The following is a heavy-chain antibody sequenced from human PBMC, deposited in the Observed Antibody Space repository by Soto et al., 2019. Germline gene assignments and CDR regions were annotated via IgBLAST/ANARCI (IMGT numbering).Heavy chain of an antibody. CDR1: GFTFSTYS. CDR2: ISGSSSTI. Sequence: EVQLVESGGGLVQPGGSLRLSCAASGFTFSTYSMNWVRQAPGKGLEWVSYISGSSSTIYYADSVRGRFTISRDNAKNSLYLQMNSLRAEDTAVYYCARDAYRSAYWGQGTLVTVSS. J-gene: IGHJ4*02. D-gene: IGHD6-25*01. V-gene: IGHV3-48*01. CDR3: ARDAYRSAY.